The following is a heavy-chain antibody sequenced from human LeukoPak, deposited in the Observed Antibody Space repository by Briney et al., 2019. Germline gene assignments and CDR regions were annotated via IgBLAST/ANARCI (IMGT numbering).Heavy chain of an antibody. Sequence: GGSLRLSCAASGFTFSSYAMSWVRQAPGKGLEWVSTISSSGASTYYADSVKGRFTISRDNSKNTLYLQMNSLRAEDTAVYYCAKDSANDWPDYWGQGTLVTVSS. D-gene: IGHD3-9*01. J-gene: IGHJ4*02. V-gene: IGHV3-23*01. CDR2: ISSSGAST. CDR3: AKDSANDWPDY. CDR1: GFTFSSYA.